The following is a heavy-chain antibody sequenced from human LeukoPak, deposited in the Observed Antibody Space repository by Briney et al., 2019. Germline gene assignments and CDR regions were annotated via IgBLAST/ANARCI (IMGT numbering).Heavy chain of an antibody. CDR3: ARSIGSYGIDPFDF. V-gene: IGHV4-59*01. D-gene: IGHD5-18*01. CDR2: IYYSGST. CDR1: GDSISSNY. Sequence: SETLSLTCTVSGDSISSNYWSWIRQPPGKGLEWVGYIYYSGSTKYNTSLKRRVTISVDTSKNQFSLKLSSVTAADTALYYCARSIGSYGIDPFDFWGQGTLVTVSS. J-gene: IGHJ4*02.